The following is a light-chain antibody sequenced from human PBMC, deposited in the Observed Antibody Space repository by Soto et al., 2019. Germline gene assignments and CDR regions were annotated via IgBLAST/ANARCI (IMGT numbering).Light chain of an antibody. J-gene: IGKJ1*01. V-gene: IGKV1-5*03. Sequence: DIQMTQSPSTLSGSVGDRVTITCRASQTISSWLAWYQQKPGKAPKLLIYKASTLKSGVTSRFSGSGSGTEFTLTISSLQPDDFATYYCQNYNSYSEALGQGTKVDSK. CDR3: QNYNSYSEA. CDR2: KAS. CDR1: QTISSW.